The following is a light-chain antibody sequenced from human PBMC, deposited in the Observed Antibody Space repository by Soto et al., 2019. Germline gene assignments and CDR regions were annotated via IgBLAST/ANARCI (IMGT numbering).Light chain of an antibody. J-gene: IGKJ1*01. CDR3: QQYGSSPWT. CDR1: QSVSRNF. V-gene: IGKV3-20*01. Sequence: EIVLTQSPGTLSLSPGERATLSCRASQSVSRNFLAWYQRKPGQAPRLLIYGASSRATDIPDRFSGSGSRTDFTLTISRLEPEDFAVYYCQQYGSSPWTFGQGTKVDIK. CDR2: GAS.